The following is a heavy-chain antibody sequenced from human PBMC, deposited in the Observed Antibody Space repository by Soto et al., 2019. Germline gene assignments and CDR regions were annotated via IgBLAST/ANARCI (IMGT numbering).Heavy chain of an antibody. CDR2: LSGGGGRT. CDR3: AKDVRMAFDFWTAYPLSYNF. CDR1: GFTFSSYA. D-gene: IGHD3-3*01. J-gene: IGHJ4*02. Sequence: EVQVLESGGGLVQPGGSLRLSCAASGFTFSSYAMDWVRQAPGKGLEWVSGLSGGGGRTYYADSVKGRFTISRANAKNTLYLDMNSLRAEDTAIYSCAKDVRMAFDFWTAYPLSYNFWGQGTPVTVSS. V-gene: IGHV3-23*01.